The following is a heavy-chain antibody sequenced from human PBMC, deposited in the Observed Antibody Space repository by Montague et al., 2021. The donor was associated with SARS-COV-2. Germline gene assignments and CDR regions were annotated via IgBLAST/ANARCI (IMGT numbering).Heavy chain of an antibody. D-gene: IGHD3-22*01. Sequence: SLRLSCAASGFTFSRYTISWVRQAPGKGLEWVSGISGGGDRKYYADSVKGRLTISRDNSKNTVYVQMNSLRAEDTAVYYCAKFSRDSSGVAWGQGTLVTVP. V-gene: IGHV3-23*01. CDR1: GFTFSRYT. CDR3: AKFSRDSSGVA. CDR2: ISGGGDRK. J-gene: IGHJ5*02.